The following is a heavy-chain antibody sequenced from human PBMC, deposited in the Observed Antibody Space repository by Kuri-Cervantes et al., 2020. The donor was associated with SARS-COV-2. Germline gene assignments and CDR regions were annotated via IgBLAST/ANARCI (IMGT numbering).Heavy chain of an antibody. V-gene: IGHV4-39*01. J-gene: IGHJ4*02. CDR3: AGPSSVVVIATGPYYFDY. Sequence: GSLRLSCTVSGGPISSSSYYWGRICQPPGKGLVWIGSFYYSGSTYDNPSLKSRVTISVDTSNNQFSLKLSSVTAADTAVYYCAGPSSVVVIATGPYYFDYWGQGTLVTVSS. CDR1: GGPISSSSYY. CDR2: FYYSGST. D-gene: IGHD2-21*01.